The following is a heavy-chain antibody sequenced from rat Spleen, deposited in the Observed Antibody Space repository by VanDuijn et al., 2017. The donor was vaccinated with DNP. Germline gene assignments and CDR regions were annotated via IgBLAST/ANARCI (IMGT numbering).Heavy chain of an antibody. CDR2: ISNDGGST. CDR1: GFTFSDYY. Sequence: EVLLVESDGGLVQPGRSLKLSCAASGFTFSDYYMAWVRQAPKKGLEWVAFISNDGGSTYYRDSVKGRFTISRDNAKRILFLQMDSLRSEDTATYYCTTVGVFDYWGQGVMVTVSS. J-gene: IGHJ2*01. V-gene: IGHV5-20*01. CDR3: TTVGVFDY. D-gene: IGHD4-2*01.